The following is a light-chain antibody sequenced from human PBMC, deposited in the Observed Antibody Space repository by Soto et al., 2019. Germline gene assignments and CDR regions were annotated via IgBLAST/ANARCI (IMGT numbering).Light chain of an antibody. CDR3: QQYGSSPPEFT. CDR1: QSVSSNY. V-gene: IGKV3-20*01. Sequence: EIVLTQSPGTLSVSPGERVTLSCRASQSVSSNYLAWYQQRPGQAPRLLIFGASYRATGIPDRFSGSGSGTDVTLTISRLAPEAFAVYSCQQYGSSPPEFTFGPGTKVDSK. CDR2: GAS. J-gene: IGKJ3*01.